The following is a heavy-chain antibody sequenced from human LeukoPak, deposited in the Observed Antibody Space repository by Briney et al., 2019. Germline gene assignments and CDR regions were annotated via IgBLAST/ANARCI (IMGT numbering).Heavy chain of an antibody. CDR3: GCGYGYGTDAFDI. V-gene: IGHV3-49*04. D-gene: IGHD5-18*01. CDR1: GFTFGDYA. CDR2: IRSKAYGGTT. J-gene: IGHJ3*02. Sequence: PGRSLRLSCTASGFTFGDYAMSWVRQAPEKGLEWVGFIRSKAYGGTTEYAASVKGRFTISRDDSKSIAYLQMNSLKTEDTAVYYCGCGYGYGTDAFDIWGQGTMVTVSS.